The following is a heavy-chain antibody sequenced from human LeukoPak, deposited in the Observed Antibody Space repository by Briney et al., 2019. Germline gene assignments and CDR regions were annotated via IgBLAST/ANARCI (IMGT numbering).Heavy chain of an antibody. V-gene: IGHV5-51*01. J-gene: IGHJ4*02. Sequence: YPADSDTKYSPSFQGQVTISADKSISTAYLQWSSLKASDSAMYYCARTGYTSGSYVGSFQYWGQGTLVTVSS. CDR3: ARTGYTSGSYVGSFQY. CDR2: YPADSDT. D-gene: IGHD6-19*01.